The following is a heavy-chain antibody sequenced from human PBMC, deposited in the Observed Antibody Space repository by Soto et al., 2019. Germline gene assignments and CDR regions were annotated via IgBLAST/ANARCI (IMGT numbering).Heavy chain of an antibody. J-gene: IGHJ6*02. D-gene: IGHD1-1*01. V-gene: IGHV4-59*01. CDR1: GGSISSYY. CDR3: ARVGGKDV. Sequence: QVQLQESGPGLVKPSETLSLTCPVAGGSISSYYWSWIRQPPGKGLEWIGYIYYSGSTNYNPSLKSRVTISVDTSKNQFSLKLGSVTAADAAVYYCARVGGKDVWGQGTTVTVSS. CDR2: IYYSGST.